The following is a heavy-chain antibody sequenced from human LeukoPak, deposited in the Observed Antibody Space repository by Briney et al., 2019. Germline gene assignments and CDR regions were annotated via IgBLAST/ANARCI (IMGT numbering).Heavy chain of an antibody. CDR2: IWYDGSNK. D-gene: IGHD4-17*01. CDR1: GFSFSNYD. CDR3: ARGDPTVTTKQNFDY. Sequence: GRSLRLSCAASGFSFSNYDMHWVRQAPGKGLEWVAVIWYDGSNKYYADSVKGRFTISRDDSKNTLYLQMNSLRVEDTAVYYCARGDPTVTTKQNFDYWGQGTLVTVSS. V-gene: IGHV3-33*01. J-gene: IGHJ4*02.